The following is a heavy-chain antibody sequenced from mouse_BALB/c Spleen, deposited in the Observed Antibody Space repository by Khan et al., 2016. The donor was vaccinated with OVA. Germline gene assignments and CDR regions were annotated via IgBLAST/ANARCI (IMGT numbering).Heavy chain of an antibody. CDR3: TRHGYVGWFSY. Sequence: LKQSGPELLKPGASVKISFKASGYSFTTYYIHWVMQSHGTSLEWIGYIYPFSGGTTYNQKFKGKATFTVDKSSSTAYIHLSNLTSEDSAVYYCTRHGYVGWFSYWGQGTMLTVSA. D-gene: IGHD2-2*01. CDR1: GYSFTTYY. V-gene: IGHV1S135*01. CDR2: IYPFSGGT. J-gene: IGHJ3*01.